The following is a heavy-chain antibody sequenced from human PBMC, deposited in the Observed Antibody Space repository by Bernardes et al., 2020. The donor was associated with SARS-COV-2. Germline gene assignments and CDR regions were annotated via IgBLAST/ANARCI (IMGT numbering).Heavy chain of an antibody. CDR2: ISPLSRDF. CDR3: AREKDVNGWYSEGFDI. J-gene: IGHJ3*02. V-gene: IGHV3-21*01. D-gene: IGHD6-19*01. Sequence: GGYLRLSCTASGFTFSSNIFHWVRQAPGKGLEWVSSISPLSRDFYTDSVKGRFTVSRDNAKQTLYLQMNSLRVEDTAVYYCAREKDVNGWYSEGFDIWGQGTLVTVSS. CDR1: GFTFSSNI.